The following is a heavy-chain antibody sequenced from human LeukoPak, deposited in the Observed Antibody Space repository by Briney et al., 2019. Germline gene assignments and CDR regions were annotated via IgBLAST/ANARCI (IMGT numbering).Heavy chain of an antibody. J-gene: IGHJ4*02. D-gene: IGHD1-26*01. CDR2: ISGSGSNT. Sequence: GGSLRLSCAASGFTFSTYALSRVRQAPGKGLEWVSAISGSGSNTFYADSVEGRFSISRDNSKNTLYLQMNSLRVEDTAVYYCAKGLRDPTDYGRVDYWGQGTLVTVSS. CDR3: AKGLRDPTDYGRVDY. CDR1: GFTFSTYA. V-gene: IGHV3-23*01.